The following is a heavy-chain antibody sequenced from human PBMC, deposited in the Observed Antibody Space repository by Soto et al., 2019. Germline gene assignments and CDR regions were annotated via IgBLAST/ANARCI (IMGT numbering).Heavy chain of an antibody. J-gene: IGHJ5*02. Sequence: SLPQRHPSTVVYGSIITFCCRWIRKHPRKGLEWIGYIYYSGSTNYNPSLKSRVTISVDTSKNQFSLKLSSVTAADTAVYYCARVDYDYVWGSYRINWFDPWGQGTQVTVSS. CDR3: ARVDYDYVWGSYRINWFDP. CDR1: YGSIITFC. D-gene: IGHD3-16*02. CDR2: IYYSGST. V-gene: IGHV4-59*01.